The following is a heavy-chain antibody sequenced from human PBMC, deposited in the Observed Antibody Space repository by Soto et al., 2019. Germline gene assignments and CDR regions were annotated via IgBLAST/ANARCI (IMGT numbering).Heavy chain of an antibody. CDR1: GGSISSYY. D-gene: IGHD3-10*01. J-gene: IGHJ4*02. V-gene: IGHV4-59*01. Sequence: SETLSLTCTVSGGSISSYYWSWIRQPPGKGLEWIGFIYNSGSTNYNPSLKSRVTISMDTSRNHFSLILRSVTAADTAVYYCARAPYGSGTKPYYFDYWGQGTLVTVSS. CDR2: IYNSGST. CDR3: ARAPYGSGTKPYYFDY.